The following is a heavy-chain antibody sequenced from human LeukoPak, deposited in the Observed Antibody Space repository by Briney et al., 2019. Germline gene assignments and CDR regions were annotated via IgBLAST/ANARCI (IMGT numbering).Heavy chain of an antibody. J-gene: IGHJ4*02. V-gene: IGHV1-69*13. Sequence: SVKVSCKASGGTFSSYAISWVRQAPGQGLEWMGGIIPIFGTANYAQKFQGRVTITADESTSTAYMELSSLRSEDTAVYYCANGRGMATESLYYLDYWGQGTLVTVSS. CDR1: GGTFSSYA. CDR3: ANGRGMATESLYYLDY. D-gene: IGHD5-24*01. CDR2: IIPIFGTA.